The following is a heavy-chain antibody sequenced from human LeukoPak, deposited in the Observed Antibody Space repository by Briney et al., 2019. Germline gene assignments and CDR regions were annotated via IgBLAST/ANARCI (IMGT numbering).Heavy chain of an antibody. J-gene: IGHJ3*02. CDR2: INPNGGGT. CDR3: ARDRSPSYYYDSSGYYWPAFDI. D-gene: IGHD3-22*01. Sequence: ASVKVSCKASGYTFTGYYMHWVRQAPGQGLEWMGWINPNGGGTNYAQKFQGRVTMTRDTSISTAYMELSRLRSDDTAVYYCARDRSPSYYYDSSGYYWPAFDIWGQGTMVTVSS. CDR1: GYTFTGYY. V-gene: IGHV1-2*02.